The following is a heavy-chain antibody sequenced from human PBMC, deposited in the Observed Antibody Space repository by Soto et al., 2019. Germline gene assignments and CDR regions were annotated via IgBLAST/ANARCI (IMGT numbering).Heavy chain of an antibody. CDR1: GGSISSGNYY. V-gene: IGHV4-30-4*01. J-gene: IGHJ4*02. Sequence: QVQLQESGPGLVKPSQTLSLTCTVSGGSISSGNYYWSWIRQPPGKGLEWIGFISYSGSTYYSTSLKSRVTISVDTSKSQCSLNLSFVTAADTAVYYCATMGTPATGLYFFDYWCQGSLVTVSS. D-gene: IGHD2-15*01. CDR2: ISYSGST. CDR3: ATMGTPATGLYFFDY.